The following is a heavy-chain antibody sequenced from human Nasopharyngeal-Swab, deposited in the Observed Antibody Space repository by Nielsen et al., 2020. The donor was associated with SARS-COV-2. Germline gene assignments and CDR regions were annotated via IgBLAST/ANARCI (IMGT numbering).Heavy chain of an antibody. CDR1: GFTFSSYG. V-gene: IGHV3-30*19. CDR3: AREARLYQLPRPNNWFDP. D-gene: IGHD2-2*01. CDR2: IWYDGSNK. J-gene: IGHJ5*02. Sequence: GESLKISCAASGFTFSSYGMHWVRQAPGKGLEWVAVIWYDGSNKYYADSVKGRFTISRDNSKNTLYLQMNSLRAEDTAVYYCAREARLYQLPRPNNWFDPWGQGTLVTVSS.